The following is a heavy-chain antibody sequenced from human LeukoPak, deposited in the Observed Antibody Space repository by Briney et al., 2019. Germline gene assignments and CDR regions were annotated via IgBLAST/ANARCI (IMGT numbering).Heavy chain of an antibody. Sequence: PSETLSLTCTVSGGSISSSSYYWGWIRQPAGKGLEWIGRIYTSGSTNYNPSLKSRVTMSVDTSKNQFSLKLSSVTAADTAVYYCARERSRWGHNYFDYWGQGTLVTVSS. D-gene: IGHD5-24*01. CDR1: GGSISSSSYY. CDR3: ARERSRWGHNYFDY. V-gene: IGHV4-61*02. J-gene: IGHJ4*02. CDR2: IYTSGST.